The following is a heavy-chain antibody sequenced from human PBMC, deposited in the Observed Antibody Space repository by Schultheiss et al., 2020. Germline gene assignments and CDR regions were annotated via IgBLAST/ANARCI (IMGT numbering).Heavy chain of an antibody. J-gene: IGHJ5*02. CDR2: INPNSGGT. CDR3: AREAPHYHGSGSYWSDP. V-gene: IGHV1-2*02. Sequence: ASVKVSCKASGYTFTGYYMHWVRQAPGQGLEWMGWINPNSGGTNYAQKFQERVTITRDMSTSTAYMELSSLRSDDTAVYYCAREAPHYHGSGSYWSDPWGQGTLVTVSS. D-gene: IGHD3-10*01. CDR1: GYTFTGYY.